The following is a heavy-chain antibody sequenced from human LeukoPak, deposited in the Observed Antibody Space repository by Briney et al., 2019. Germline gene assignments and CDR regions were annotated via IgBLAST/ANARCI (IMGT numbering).Heavy chain of an antibody. J-gene: IGHJ4*02. D-gene: IGHD6-13*01. V-gene: IGHV3-15*01. CDR1: GFTFSNAW. Sequence: GGSLRLSCAASGFTFSNAWMSWVRQAPGKGLEWVGRIKSKTDGGTTDYATPVKGRFTISRDDSKNTLYLQMNSLKTEDTAVYYCTTGREPIAAAGTLGDYWGQGTLVTVSS. CDR2: IKSKTDGGTT. CDR3: TTGREPIAAAGTLGDY.